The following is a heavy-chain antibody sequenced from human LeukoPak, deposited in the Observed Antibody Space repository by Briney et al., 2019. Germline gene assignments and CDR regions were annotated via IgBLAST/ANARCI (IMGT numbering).Heavy chain of an antibody. CDR3: ARDGRLNWGPIYWYFDL. J-gene: IGHJ2*01. Sequence: GGSLRLSCAASGFTFSSYGMHWVRQAPGKGLEWVAFIRFDGSNKYYADSVKGRFTISRDNSKNTLYLQMNSLRAEDTAVYYCARDGRLNWGPIYWYFDLWGRGTLVTVSS. CDR2: IRFDGSNK. D-gene: IGHD7-27*01. V-gene: IGHV3-30*02. CDR1: GFTFSSYG.